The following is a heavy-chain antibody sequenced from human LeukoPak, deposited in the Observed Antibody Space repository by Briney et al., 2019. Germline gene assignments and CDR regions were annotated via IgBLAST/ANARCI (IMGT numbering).Heavy chain of an antibody. CDR1: GGSIRSSYYY. CDR2: IYDSGST. Sequence: SETLSLTCTVSGGSIRSSYYYWGWIRQPPGKGLEWIGCIYDSGSTYYNPSLKSRVTISVDTSKNQFSLKLNSVTAADTAVYYCARGPGGRFDYWGQGTLVTVSS. J-gene: IGHJ4*02. V-gene: IGHV4-39*01. CDR3: ARGPGGRFDY. D-gene: IGHD2-15*01.